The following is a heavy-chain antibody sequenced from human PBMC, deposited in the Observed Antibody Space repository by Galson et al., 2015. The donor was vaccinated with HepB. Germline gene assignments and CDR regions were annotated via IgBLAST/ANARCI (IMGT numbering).Heavy chain of an antibody. V-gene: IGHV3-23*01. CDR3: AKGSDFWSGYYYYGMDV. Sequence: SLRLSCAASGFTFSSYAMSWVRQAPGKGLEWVSAISGSGGSTYYADSVKGRFTISRDNAKNTLYLQMNSLRAEDTAVYYCAKGSDFWSGYYYYGMDVWGQGTTVTVSS. CDR1: GFTFSSYA. CDR2: ISGSGGST. J-gene: IGHJ6*02. D-gene: IGHD3-3*01.